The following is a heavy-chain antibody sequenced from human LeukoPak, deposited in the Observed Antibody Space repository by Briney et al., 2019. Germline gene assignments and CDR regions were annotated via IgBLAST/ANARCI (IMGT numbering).Heavy chain of an antibody. D-gene: IGHD3-22*01. Sequence: ASVKIFCKVCVHTFTDYYMHWVQQAPGKGLEWMGLVDPEDGETIYAEKFQSRVTITADTSTDTAYIELSSLRSEDTAGYYCATDRGKYYYDSSGYYYYWGQGTLVTVSS. V-gene: IGHV1-69-2*01. CDR3: ATDRGKYYYDSSGYYYY. CDR1: VHTFTDYY. J-gene: IGHJ4*02. CDR2: VDPEDGET.